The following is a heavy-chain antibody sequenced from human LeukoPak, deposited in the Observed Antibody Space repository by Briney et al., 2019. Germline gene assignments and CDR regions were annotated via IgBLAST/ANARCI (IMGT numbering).Heavy chain of an antibody. CDR1: GFTFSCYA. CDR3: ARDWYFDL. J-gene: IGHJ2*01. V-gene: IGHV3-23*01. CDR2: ISGGGGSK. Sequence: GGFLRLSCAASGFTFSCYAMSWVRQAPGKGLEWASAISGGGGSKYYADSMKGRFTISRDNSKNTLSLQLNSLRADDTAIYYCARDWYFDLWGRGTLVTVSS.